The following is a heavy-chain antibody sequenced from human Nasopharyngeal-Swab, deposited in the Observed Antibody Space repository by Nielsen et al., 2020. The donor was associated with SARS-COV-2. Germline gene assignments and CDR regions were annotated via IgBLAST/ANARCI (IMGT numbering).Heavy chain of an antibody. CDR1: GFTFSSYW. J-gene: IGHJ6*04. Sequence: GESLKISCAASGFTFSSYWMSWVRQAPGKGLEWVANIKQDGSEKYYVDSVKGRFTISRDNAKNSLYLQMNSLRAEDTAVYYCARGHYDYWTGLDVWGEGTTVTVSS. CDR3: ARGHYDYWTGLDV. CDR2: IKQDGSEK. D-gene: IGHD3-3*01. V-gene: IGHV3-7*03.